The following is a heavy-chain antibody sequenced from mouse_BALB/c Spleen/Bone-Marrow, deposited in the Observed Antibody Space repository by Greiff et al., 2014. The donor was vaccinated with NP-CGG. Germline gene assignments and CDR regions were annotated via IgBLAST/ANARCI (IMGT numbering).Heavy chain of an antibody. V-gene: IGHV2-9*02. Sequence: VMLVESGPGLVAPSQSLSITCTVSGFSLTNYGVHWVRQPPGKGLEWLGVIWADGSTNYNSALMSRLSISKDNSKSQVFFKMNSLQTDDTAMYYCARITTVTGAMDYWGQGTSVTVSS. CDR2: IWADGST. CDR1: GFSLTNYG. CDR3: ARITTVTGAMDY. J-gene: IGHJ4*01. D-gene: IGHD1-2*01.